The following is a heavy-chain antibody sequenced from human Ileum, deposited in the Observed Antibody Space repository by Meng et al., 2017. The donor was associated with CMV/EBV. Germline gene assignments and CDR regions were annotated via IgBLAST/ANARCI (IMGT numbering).Heavy chain of an antibody. CDR3: ARDLTNNWFYY. CDR1: GDPISSGSNY. D-gene: IGHD1-1*01. J-gene: IGHJ4*02. V-gene: IGHV4-39*07. Sequence: LHLRDSGPGLVKPAGTPPPPCIVSGDPISSGSNYWAWIRQSPGKRLEWIGSMLFSEIADYNPSLKSRVTISLDATQTQFSLRLTSVTAADTAVYFCARDLTNNWFYYWGQGTLVTVSS. CDR2: MLFSEIA.